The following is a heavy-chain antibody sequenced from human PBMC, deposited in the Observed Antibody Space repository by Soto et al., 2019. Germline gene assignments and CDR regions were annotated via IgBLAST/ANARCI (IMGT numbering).Heavy chain of an antibody. CDR1: GGSISSGGYY. CDR3: AGGPSRITIFGVVTEPPFDY. D-gene: IGHD3-3*01. CDR2: IYYGGST. J-gene: IGHJ4*02. Sequence: SETLSLTCTVSGGSISSGGYYWSWIRQHPGKGLEWIGYIYYGGSTYYNPSLKSRVTISVDTSKNQFSLKLSSVTAADTAVYYCAGGPSRITIFGVVTEPPFDYWGQGTLVTVSS. V-gene: IGHV4-31*03.